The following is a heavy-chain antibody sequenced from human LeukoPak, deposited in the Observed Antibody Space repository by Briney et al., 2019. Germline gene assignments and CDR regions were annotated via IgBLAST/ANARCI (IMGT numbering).Heavy chain of an antibody. J-gene: IGHJ6*02. V-gene: IGHV3-21*01. D-gene: IGHD5-12*01. CDR1: GFTFSSYS. CDR3: ARGQATLDYYYGMDV. Sequence: PGGSLRLSCAPSGFTFSSYSMNWVRQTPGKGLEWVSSISSSSSYIYYADSVKGRFTISRDNAKNSLYLQMNSLRAEDTAVYYCARGQATLDYYYGMDVWGQGTTVTVSS. CDR2: ISSSSSYI.